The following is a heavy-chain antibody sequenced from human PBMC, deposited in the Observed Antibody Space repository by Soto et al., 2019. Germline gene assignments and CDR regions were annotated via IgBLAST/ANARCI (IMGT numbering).Heavy chain of an antibody. V-gene: IGHV3-21*01. Sequence: GGSMRLSCAASGLNFSSYSMNWVSQAPGKGLEWVSSISSSSSYIYYADSVKGRFTISRDNAKNSLYLQMNSLRAEDTAVYYCARDIKPEVYDILTGSFDYWGQGTLVTVSS. J-gene: IGHJ4*02. CDR2: ISSSSSYI. D-gene: IGHD3-9*01. CDR3: ARDIKPEVYDILTGSFDY. CDR1: GLNFSSYS.